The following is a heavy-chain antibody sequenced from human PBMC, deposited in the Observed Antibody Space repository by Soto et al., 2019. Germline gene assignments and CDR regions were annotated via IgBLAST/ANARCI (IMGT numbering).Heavy chain of an antibody. V-gene: IGHV4-61*08. CDR2: IYDSGST. CDR3: ARGKGDYYDSSGYHDEGAFDI. CDR1: GGSVSSRGYS. D-gene: IGHD3-22*01. J-gene: IGHJ3*02. Sequence: PSETLSLTCTVSGGSVSSRGYSWSWIRQPPGKGLEWIGYIYDSGSTNYNPSLKSRVTISVDTSKNQFSLTLSSVTAADTAVYYCARGKGDYYDSSGYHDEGAFDIWGQGTMVTVSS.